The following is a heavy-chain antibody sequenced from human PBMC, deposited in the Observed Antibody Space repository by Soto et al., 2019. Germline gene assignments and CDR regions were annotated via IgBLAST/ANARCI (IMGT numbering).Heavy chain of an antibody. CDR1: GYTFIAYH. CDR3: AKDHGSGWYADFDY. D-gene: IGHD6-19*01. CDR2: INPNSGGT. J-gene: IGHJ4*02. V-gene: IGHV1-2*02. Sequence: QVQLVQSGAEAKKPGASVKVSCKASGYTFIAYHIHWLRQAPGQGLEWMGWINPNSGGTNYAQEFQDRVTMTRDTSISTAYMELSRLTSDDTAMYYCAKDHGSGWYADFDYWGQGTLVTVSP.